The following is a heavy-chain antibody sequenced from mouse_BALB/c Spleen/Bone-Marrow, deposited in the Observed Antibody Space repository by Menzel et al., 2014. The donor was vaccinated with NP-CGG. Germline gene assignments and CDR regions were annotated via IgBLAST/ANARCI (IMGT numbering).Heavy chain of an antibody. D-gene: IGHD1-1*01. Sequence: VKLVESGAELVRPGSSVKISCKASGYAFSNYWMNWVKQRPGQGLEWIGQIYPGDTDIHYNGKFKGKATLTADKSSSTAYMQLSSLTSEDSAVYFCASRGDYSYAMDYWGHGTSVTVSS. CDR1: GYAFSNYW. J-gene: IGHJ4*01. V-gene: IGHV1-80*01. CDR2: IYPGDTDI. CDR3: ASRGDYSYAMDY.